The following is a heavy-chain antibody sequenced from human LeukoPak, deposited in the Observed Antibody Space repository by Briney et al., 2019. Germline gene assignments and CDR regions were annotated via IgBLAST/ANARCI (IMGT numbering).Heavy chain of an antibody. D-gene: IGHD5-18*01. CDR2: IIPILGIA. CDR3: ARDRGYSYGCYY. V-gene: IGHV1-69*04. J-gene: IGHJ4*02. Sequence: SVKVSCKASGGTFSSYAISWVRQAPGQGLEWMGRIIPILGIANYAQKFQGRVTITADKSTSTAYMELSSLRSEDTAVYYCARDRGYSYGCYYWGQGTLVTVSS. CDR1: GGTFSSYA.